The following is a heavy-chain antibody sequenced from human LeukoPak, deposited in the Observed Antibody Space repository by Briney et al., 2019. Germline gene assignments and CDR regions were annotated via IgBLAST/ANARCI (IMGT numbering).Heavy chain of an antibody. D-gene: IGHD5-24*01. CDR2: INPSGSTT. J-gene: IGHJ4*02. V-gene: IGHV1-46*01. CDR3: ARGGAVEMAKFDY. Sequence: ASVKVSCKASGYTFTSYFMHWVRQAPGQGLEWLGMINPSGSTTTYAQKFQGRVTMTRDTSTSTAYMELSSLRSEDTAVYYCARGGAVEMAKFDYWGQGTLVTVSS. CDR1: GYTFTSYF.